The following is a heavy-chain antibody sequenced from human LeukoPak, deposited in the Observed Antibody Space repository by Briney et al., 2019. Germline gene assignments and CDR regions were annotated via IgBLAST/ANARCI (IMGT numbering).Heavy chain of an antibody. D-gene: IGHD1-14*01. CDR2: ISGSGVST. CDR3: AKGTPFRSIDY. V-gene: IGHV3-23*01. Sequence: GGSLRLSCTPSGFTSSTYAMSWVRQAPAKGLDWVSAISGSGVSTYYPDSVKGRFTISRDNSKNTLYLQMNSLRAEDTAIYYCAKGTPFRSIDYWGQGPRITVTS. CDR1: GFTSSTYA. J-gene: IGHJ4*02.